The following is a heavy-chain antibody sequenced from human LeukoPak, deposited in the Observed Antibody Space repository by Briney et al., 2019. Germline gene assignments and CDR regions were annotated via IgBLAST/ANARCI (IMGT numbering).Heavy chain of an antibody. D-gene: IGHD5-24*01. CDR1: GGSFSSYY. J-gene: IGHJ4*02. CDR2: IYTSGST. Sequence: SETLSLTCTVSGGSFSSYYWSWIRQPAGKGLEWIGRIYTSGSTNYNSSLKSRVTMSVDTSKNQVSLKPSSVTAADAAMYYCATGYGYNSFDYWGQGTLVTVSS. CDR3: ATGYGYNSFDY. V-gene: IGHV4-4*07.